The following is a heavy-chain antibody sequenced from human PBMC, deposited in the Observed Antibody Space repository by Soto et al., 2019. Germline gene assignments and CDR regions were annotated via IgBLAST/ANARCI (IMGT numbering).Heavy chain of an antibody. Sequence: QVQLVESGGGVVQPGRSLRLSCAASGFTFSSYAMHWVRQAPGKGLEWVAVISYDGSNKYYADSVKGRFTISRDNSKNTPYLQMNSLRAEDTAVYYCARDSGELLPHNWFDPWGQGTLVTVSS. CDR2: ISYDGSNK. J-gene: IGHJ5*02. V-gene: IGHV3-30-3*01. CDR1: GFTFSSYA. CDR3: ARDSGELLPHNWFDP. D-gene: IGHD1-26*01.